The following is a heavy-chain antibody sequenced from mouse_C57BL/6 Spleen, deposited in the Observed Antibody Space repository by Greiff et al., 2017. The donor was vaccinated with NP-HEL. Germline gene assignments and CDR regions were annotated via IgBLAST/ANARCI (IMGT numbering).Heavy chain of an antibody. CDR2: ISYDGSN. D-gene: IGHD2-4*01. CDR3: ARGPYDYGLWFAY. CDR1: GYSITSGYY. Sequence: EVKLQESGPGLVKPSQSLSLTCSVTGYSITSGYYWNWIRQFPGNKLEWMGYISYDGSNNYNPSLKNRISITRDTSKNQFFLKLNSVTTEDTATYYCARGPYDYGLWFAYWGQGTLVTVSA. V-gene: IGHV3-6*01. J-gene: IGHJ3*01.